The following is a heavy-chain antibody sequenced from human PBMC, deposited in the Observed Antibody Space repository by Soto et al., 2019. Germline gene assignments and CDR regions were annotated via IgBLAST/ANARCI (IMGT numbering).Heavy chain of an antibody. Sequence: SETLSLTCTVSGGSVSSASDYLSWIRQPPGKGLEWIGNIYYSGNINYNPSLKSRVTISVDTSKNQFSLKLSSVTAADTAVYYCASYHDSSGYHDLPHFDNGGPETLLTVSS. J-gene: IGHJ4*02. V-gene: IGHV4-61*01. CDR3: ASYHDSSGYHDLPHFDN. CDR2: IYYSGNI. CDR1: GGSVSSASDY. D-gene: IGHD3-22*01.